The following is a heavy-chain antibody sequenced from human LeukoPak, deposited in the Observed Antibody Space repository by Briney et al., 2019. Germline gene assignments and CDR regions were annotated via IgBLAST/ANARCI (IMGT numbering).Heavy chain of an antibody. V-gene: IGHV3-21*01. CDR3: ATGYCSSCNWFDP. J-gene: IGHJ5*02. CDR2: ISSSSSYI. D-gene: IGHD2-15*01. Sequence: GSLRRSCAASGFTFSSYSMNWVRQAPGKGLEWVSSISSSSSYIYYADSVKGRFTISRDNAKNSLYLQMNSLRAEDTAVYYCATGYCSSCNWFDPWGQGTLVTVSS. CDR1: GFTFSSYS.